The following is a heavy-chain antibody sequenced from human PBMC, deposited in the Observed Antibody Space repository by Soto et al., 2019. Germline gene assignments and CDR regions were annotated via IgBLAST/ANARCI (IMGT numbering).Heavy chain of an antibody. J-gene: IGHJ4*02. CDR1: GFTFSRND. D-gene: IGHD3-22*01. Sequence: GGSLRLSCAASGFTFSRNDMHWVRQAPGKGLEWVAGISYDGNNKYYADYVKGRFTISRDNSKNRLYLQMNSLRVEDTAVYYCAVFSGNFDSSGHYHAFDYWGQGTLVTVSS. V-gene: IGHV3-30*03. CDR3: AVFSGNFDSSGHYHAFDY. CDR2: ISYDGNNK.